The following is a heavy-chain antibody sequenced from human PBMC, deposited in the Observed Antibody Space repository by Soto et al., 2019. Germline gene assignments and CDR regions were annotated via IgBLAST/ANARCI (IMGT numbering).Heavy chain of an antibody. CDR3: TSMVRGVIDY. Sequence: EVQLVESGGGLVQPGGSLKLSCAASGFTFSGSAMHWVRQASGKGLEWVGRIRSKTNSYATAYAASVKGRFTISRDDSKNTAYLQMNSLITEDTAMYYCTSMVRGVIDYWGQGTLVTVSS. J-gene: IGHJ4*02. CDR2: IRSKTNSYAT. D-gene: IGHD3-10*01. V-gene: IGHV3-73*01. CDR1: GFTFSGSA.